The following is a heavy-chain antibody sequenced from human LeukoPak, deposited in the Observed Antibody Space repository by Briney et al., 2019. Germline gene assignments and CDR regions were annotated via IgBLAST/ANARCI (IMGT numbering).Heavy chain of an antibody. CDR3: AKVRRGPVPAASCFDY. D-gene: IGHD2-2*01. Sequence: GESLKISCAASGFTFSSYAMSWVRQAPGKGLEWVSAISGSGGSTYYADSVKGRFTISRDNSKNTLYLQMNSLRAEDTAVYYCAKVRRGPVPAASCFDYWGQGTLVTVSS. CDR2: ISGSGGST. J-gene: IGHJ4*02. CDR1: GFTFSSYA. V-gene: IGHV3-23*01.